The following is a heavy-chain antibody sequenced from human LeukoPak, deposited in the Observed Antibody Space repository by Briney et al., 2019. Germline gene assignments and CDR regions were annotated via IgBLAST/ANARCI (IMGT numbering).Heavy chain of an antibody. Sequence: SETLSLTCAVYGGSFSGYYWSWIRQPPGKGLEWIGEINHSGSTNYNPSLKSRVTISVDTSKNQFSLKLSSVTAADTAVYYCQISYYDSSGYYSFDYCGQRTLVTVSS. J-gene: IGHJ4*02. CDR1: GGSFSGYY. V-gene: IGHV4-34*01. CDR3: QISYYDSSGYYSFDY. CDR2: INHSGST. D-gene: IGHD3-22*01.